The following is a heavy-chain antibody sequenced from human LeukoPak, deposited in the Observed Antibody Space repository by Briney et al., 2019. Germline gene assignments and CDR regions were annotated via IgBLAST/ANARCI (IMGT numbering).Heavy chain of an antibody. J-gene: IGHJ6*02. D-gene: IGHD5-12*01. CDR3: ARESGYDRHSYYYYGMDV. V-gene: IGHV3-21*01. Sequence: GGSLTLSCAASGFTFSSYSMNWVRQAPGKGLEWVSSISSSSSYIYYADSVKGRFTISRDNAKNSLYLQMNSLRAEDAAVYYCARESGYDRHSYYYYGMDVWGQGTTVTVSS. CDR2: ISSSSSYI. CDR1: GFTFSSYS.